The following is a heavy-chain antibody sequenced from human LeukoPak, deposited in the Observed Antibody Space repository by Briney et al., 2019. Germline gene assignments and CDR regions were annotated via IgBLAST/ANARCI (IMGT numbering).Heavy chain of an antibody. Sequence: PSETLSLTCTVSGVSMSSYYWSWIRQPPGKGLEWIGYIYYSGSTKYNPSLKSRVTISVDTSMNQFSLKLSSVTAADTAVYYCARGARAGYNLEPFDYWGQGTLVTVSS. D-gene: IGHD5-24*01. CDR2: IYYSGST. CDR1: GVSMSSYY. V-gene: IGHV4-59*08. CDR3: ARGARAGYNLEPFDY. J-gene: IGHJ4*02.